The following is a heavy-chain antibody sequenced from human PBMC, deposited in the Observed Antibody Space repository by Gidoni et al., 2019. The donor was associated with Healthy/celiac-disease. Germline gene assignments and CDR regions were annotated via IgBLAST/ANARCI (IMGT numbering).Heavy chain of an antibody. CDR1: GGSISSSSYY. J-gene: IGHJ4*02. CDR2: IYYSGST. V-gene: IGHV4-39*01. D-gene: IGHD3-22*01. CDR3: ARTSPLYYYDSSGYSLFDY. Sequence: QLQLQESGPGLVKPSETLSLTCTVSGGSISSSSYYWGWIRQPPGKGLEWIGSIYYSGSTYYNPSLKSRVTISVDTSKNQFSLKLSSVTAADTAVYYCARTSPLYYYDSSGYSLFDYWGQGTLVTVSS.